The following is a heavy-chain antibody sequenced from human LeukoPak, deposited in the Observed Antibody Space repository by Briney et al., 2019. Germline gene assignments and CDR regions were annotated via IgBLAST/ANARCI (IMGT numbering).Heavy chain of an antibody. J-gene: IGHJ6*04. CDR2: ISSRGSTI. D-gene: IGHD3-10*01. CDR1: GFTFSSYE. CDR3: AELGITMIGGV. V-gene: IGHV3-48*03. Sequence: GGSLRLSCAASGFTFSSYEMNWVRQAPGKGLEWVSYISSRGSTIYYADSVKGRFTISRDNAKNSLCLQMNSLRAEDAAVYYCAELGITMIGGVWGKGTTVTISS.